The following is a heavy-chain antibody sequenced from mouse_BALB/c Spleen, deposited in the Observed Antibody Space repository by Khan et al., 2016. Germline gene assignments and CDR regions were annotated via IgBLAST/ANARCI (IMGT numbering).Heavy chain of an antibody. CDR3: ATGTDWDFDD. V-gene: IGHV9-3-1*01. Sequence: QIQLVQSGPELKKPGETVKISCKASGYTFTNYGMNWVKQAPGKGLKWMGWINTYTEEPTFADDFKGRFAFSLETSANTAYLQFNNLTNEDTATSSCATGTDWDFDDWAAGTTVTVSS. J-gene: IGHJ1*01. D-gene: IGHD4-1*01. CDR2: INTYTEEP. CDR1: GYTFTNYG.